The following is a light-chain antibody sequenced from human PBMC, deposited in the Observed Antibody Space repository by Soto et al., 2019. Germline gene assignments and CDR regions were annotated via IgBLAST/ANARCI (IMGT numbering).Light chain of an antibody. V-gene: IGLV2-11*01. CDR3: CSYAGTYTYVV. J-gene: IGLJ2*01. CDR1: SSDVGGYNF. CDR2: DVS. Sequence: QSVLNQPRSVSGSPGQSVTIFCTGTSSDVGGYNFVSWYQHHPGKAPKVLIYDVSKRPSGVPDRFSGSKSGNTASLTISGLQAEDEADYHCCSYAGTYTYVVFGGGTKVTVL.